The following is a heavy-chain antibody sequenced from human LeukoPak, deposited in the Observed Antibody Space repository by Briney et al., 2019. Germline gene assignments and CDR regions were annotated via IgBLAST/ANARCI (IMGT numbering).Heavy chain of an antibody. CDR1: GGTFSNYA. Sequence: VASVKVSCKASGGTFSNYAISWVRQAPGQGLEWMGGIIPIFGTANYAQKFRGRVTITADKSTRTAYMELSSLRSDDTAVYYCARDVVAAAGTWDYWGQGTLVTVSS. D-gene: IGHD6-13*01. CDR2: IIPIFGTA. CDR3: ARDVVAAAGTWDY. V-gene: IGHV1-69*06. J-gene: IGHJ4*02.